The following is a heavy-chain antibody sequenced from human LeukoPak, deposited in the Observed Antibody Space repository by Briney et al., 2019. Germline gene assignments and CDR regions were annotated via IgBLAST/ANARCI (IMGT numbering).Heavy chain of an antibody. CDR2: FDPEDGET. CDR1: GYTLTELS. V-gene: IGHV1-24*01. D-gene: IGHD3-22*01. J-gene: IGHJ3*02. Sequence: ASVKVSCKVSGYTLTELSMHWVRQAPGKGLEWMGGFDPEDGETIYAQKFQGRVTMTEDTSTDTAYMELSSLRSEDTAVYYCARLGSIGDYDSRDDAFDIWGQGTMVTVSS. CDR3: ARLGSIGDYDSRDDAFDI.